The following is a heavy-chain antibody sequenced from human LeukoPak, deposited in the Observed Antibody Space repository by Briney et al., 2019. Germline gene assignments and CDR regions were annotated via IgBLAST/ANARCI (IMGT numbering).Heavy chain of an antibody. Sequence: GGSLRLSCEASGFTFSSSWMHWVRQAPGKGLVWVSRISSDGSSSSYADSVKGRFTISRDNAKNTLSLQMNSLRAEDTAVYYCARSSGYGYDYWGQGTLVTVS. D-gene: IGHD5-18*01. CDR3: ARSSGYGYDY. CDR1: GFTFSSSW. J-gene: IGHJ4*02. CDR2: ISSDGSSS. V-gene: IGHV3-74*01.